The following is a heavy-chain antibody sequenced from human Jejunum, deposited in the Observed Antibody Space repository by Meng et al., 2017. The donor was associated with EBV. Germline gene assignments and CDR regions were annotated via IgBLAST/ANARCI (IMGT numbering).Heavy chain of an antibody. V-gene: IGHV4-59*01. Sequence: VQLQESGPGMVKPSETLSLTCTVSGGSISGSYWNWIRQSPGKGLEWIGDVYYTGGTNYNPSLRGRVTISVDTSKNQFSLNLISVTAADTAVYFCAREIPAAGKFDSWGQGALVTVSS. CDR2: VYYTGGT. D-gene: IGHD6-13*01. CDR3: AREIPAAGKFDS. J-gene: IGHJ4*02. CDR1: GGSISGSY.